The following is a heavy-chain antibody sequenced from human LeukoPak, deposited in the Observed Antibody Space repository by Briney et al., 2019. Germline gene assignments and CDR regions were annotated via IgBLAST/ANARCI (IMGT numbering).Heavy chain of an antibody. CDR1: GFTFSSYA. CDR3: ARDRIVGSTHYFDY. J-gene: IGHJ4*02. CDR2: ISYDGSNK. Sequence: GGSLRLSCAASGFTFSSYAMHWVRQAPGKGLEWVAVISYDGSNKYYADSVKGRFTISRDNSKNTLYLQMNSLRAEDTAVYYCARDRIVGSTHYFDYWGQGTLVTVSS. V-gene: IGHV3-30-3*01. D-gene: IGHD1-26*01.